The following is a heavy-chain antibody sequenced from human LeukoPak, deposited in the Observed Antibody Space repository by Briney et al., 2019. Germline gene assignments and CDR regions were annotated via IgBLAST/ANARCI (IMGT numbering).Heavy chain of an antibody. J-gene: IGHJ4*02. Sequence: GGSLRLSCVAYGFTFSNYYMHWVRQAPGKGLEWVSLIYSGGAIRYADSVKGRFTISRDSSKNTLFLQMNDLTVEDTARYYCARRPGNWGQGILVTVSS. V-gene: IGHV3-53*01. D-gene: IGHD1-14*01. CDR1: GFTFSNYY. CDR3: ARRPGN. CDR2: IYSGGAI.